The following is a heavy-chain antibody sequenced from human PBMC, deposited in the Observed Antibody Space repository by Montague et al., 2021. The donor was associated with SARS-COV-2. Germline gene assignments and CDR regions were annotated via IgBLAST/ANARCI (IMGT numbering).Heavy chain of an antibody. V-gene: IGHV4-39*01. CDR1: GGSISSGSYY. CDR3: ARHERQWPRLYPYYFDY. Sequence: SETLSLTCTVSGGSISSGSYYWGWIRQPPGKGLEWIGSIYYSGSTYYNPSLESRVTISVDTSKNQFSLKLSSVTAADTAVYYCARHERQWPRLYPYYFDYWGQGTLVTVSS. D-gene: IGHD5-12*01. CDR2: IYYSGST. J-gene: IGHJ4*02.